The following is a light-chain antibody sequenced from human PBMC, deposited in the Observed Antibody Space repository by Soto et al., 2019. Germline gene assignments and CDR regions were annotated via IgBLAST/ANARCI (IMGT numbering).Light chain of an antibody. V-gene: IGLV2-14*01. CDR3: SSYTSSSVV. CDR2: DVS. CDR1: SSDVGGYNY. J-gene: IGLJ2*01. Sequence: QSVLTQPASVSGSPGQSITISCTGTSSDVGGYNYVSWYQQHPGKAPKLMIYDVSNRPSGVSNRFSGSKSGNTASLTISGLQAEDEADYHCSSYTSSSVVFGGGTQLTVL.